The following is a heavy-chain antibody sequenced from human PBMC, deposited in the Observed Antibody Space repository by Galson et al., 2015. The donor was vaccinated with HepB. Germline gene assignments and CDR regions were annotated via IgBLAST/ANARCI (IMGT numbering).Heavy chain of an antibody. CDR1: GFTFSSYS. CDR3: ARDFYCSSTSCPSRY. V-gene: IGHV3-21*01. J-gene: IGHJ4*02. CDR2: ISSSSSYI. Sequence: SLRLSCAASGFTFSSYSMNWVRQAPGKGLEWVSSISSSSSYIYYADSVKGRFTISRDNAKNSLYLQMNSLRAEDTAVYYCARDFYCSSTSCPSRYWGQGTLVTVSS. D-gene: IGHD2-2*01.